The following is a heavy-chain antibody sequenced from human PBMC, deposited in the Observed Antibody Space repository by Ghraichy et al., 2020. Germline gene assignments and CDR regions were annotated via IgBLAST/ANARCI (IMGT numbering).Heavy chain of an antibody. V-gene: IGHV3-7*03. D-gene: IGHD3-16*02. CDR2: IKQDGGVR. CDR1: GFTFSSYW. CDR3: ARESYLYFGMAV. Sequence: LTCAASGFTFSSYWMSWVRQAPGKAPEWVANIKQDGGVRYHLDSLKGRFTISRDNARNSLFLQMNSLGVEDPAVSFCARESYLYFGMAVWGQGTTVTVSS. J-gene: IGHJ6*02.